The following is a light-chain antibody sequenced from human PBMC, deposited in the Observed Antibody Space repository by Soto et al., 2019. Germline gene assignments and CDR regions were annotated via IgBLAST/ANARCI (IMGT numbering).Light chain of an antibody. Sequence: EIVLTQSPSTLSLSPWERATLSCRASQSVGSYLTWYQQKPGQAPRLLIYDASNRVTGIPARFSGSGSGTDFTLTISSLEPEDFAVYYCQQRSDWPPITFGQGTRLEIK. CDR3: QQRSDWPPIT. J-gene: IGKJ5*01. CDR2: DAS. V-gene: IGKV3-11*01. CDR1: QSVGSY.